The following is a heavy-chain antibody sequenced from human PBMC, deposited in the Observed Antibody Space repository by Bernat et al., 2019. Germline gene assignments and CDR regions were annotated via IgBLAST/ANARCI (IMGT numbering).Heavy chain of an antibody. CDR3: AKDRWELPYYGMDV. CDR1: GFTFSSYG. J-gene: IGHJ6*02. D-gene: IGHD1-26*01. V-gene: IGHV3-30*18. CDR2: ISYDGSNK. Sequence: QVQLVESGGGVVQPGRSLRLSCAASGFTFSSYGMHWVRQAPGKGLEWVAVISYDGSNKYYADSVKGRFTISRDNSKNTLYLQMNSLRAEDTAVYYCAKDRWELPYYGMDVWGQGTTVTVSS.